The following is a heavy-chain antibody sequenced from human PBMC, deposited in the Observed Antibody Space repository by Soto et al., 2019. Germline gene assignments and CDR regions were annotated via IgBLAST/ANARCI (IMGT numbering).Heavy chain of an antibody. CDR3: ARDSYYDRTGYYYGMDV. CDR1: GGTFSSYA. Sequence: QVQLVQSGAEVKKPGSPVKVSCKASGGTFSSYAISWVRQAPGQGLEWMGGIIPIFGTANYAQKFQGRVTITADKSTSTAYMELSSLRSEDTAVYYCARDSYYDRTGYYYGMDVWGQGTTVTVSS. J-gene: IGHJ6*02. CDR2: IIPIFGTA. D-gene: IGHD3-22*01. V-gene: IGHV1-69*06.